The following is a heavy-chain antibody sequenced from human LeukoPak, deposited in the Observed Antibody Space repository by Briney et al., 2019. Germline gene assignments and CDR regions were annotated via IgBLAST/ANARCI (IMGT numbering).Heavy chain of an antibody. CDR1: GRSFSGYY. CDR2: INHSGST. V-gene: IGHV4-34*01. J-gene: IGHJ4*02. D-gene: IGHD6-13*01. CDR3: ARGLSPDSSSSFDY. Sequence: PSETLSLTCAVYGRSFSGYYWSWIRQTPGKGLEWIGEINHSGSTTYNPSLKSRVTISVDTSKNQFSLKLSSVTAADTALYYCARGLSPDSSSSFDYWGQGTLVTVSS.